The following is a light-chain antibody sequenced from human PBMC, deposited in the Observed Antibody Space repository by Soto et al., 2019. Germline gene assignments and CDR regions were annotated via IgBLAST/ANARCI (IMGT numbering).Light chain of an antibody. Sequence: QSVLTQPPSVSGAPGQRVTISCTGSSSNIGAGYDVHWYQQLPGTAPKLLIYGNSNRPSGVPDRFSGSKSGTSASLAITGRQAEDEADYYCQSYDNSLSVYVFGTGTKLTAL. V-gene: IGLV1-40*01. CDR1: SSNIGAGYD. CDR3: QSYDNSLSVYV. J-gene: IGLJ1*01. CDR2: GNS.